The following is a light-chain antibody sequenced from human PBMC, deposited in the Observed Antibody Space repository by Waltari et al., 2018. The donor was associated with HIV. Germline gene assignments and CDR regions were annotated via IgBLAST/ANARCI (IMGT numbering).Light chain of an antibody. J-gene: IGLJ1*01. V-gene: IGLV2-23*02. Sequence: QSALTQPASVSGSPGQSLTIPCAGTSRAVGCYNYVSWYQQHPGKAPKLMIYDVSKRPSGVSNRFSGSKSGNTASLTISGLQAEDEADYYCCSYARTSTYVFGTGTKVTVL. CDR1: SRAVGCYNY. CDR3: CSYARTSTYV. CDR2: DVS.